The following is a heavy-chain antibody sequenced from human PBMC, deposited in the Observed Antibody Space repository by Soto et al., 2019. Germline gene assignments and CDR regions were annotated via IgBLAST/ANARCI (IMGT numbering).Heavy chain of an antibody. CDR1: GCCLTRRINS. D-gene: IGHD3-22*01. CDR3: ASVSYYYDSHGYDSVAYYYYGMDV. V-gene: IGHV4-39*01. CDR2: IYYSGST. J-gene: IGHJ6*02. Sequence: TLSLSRTVYGCCLTRRINSWAFICLKQGKGLEWIGSIYYSGSTYYNPSPKSRVTISVDTSKNQFSLKLSSVTAADTAVYYCASVSYYYDSHGYDSVAYYYYGMDVWGQGTTVT.